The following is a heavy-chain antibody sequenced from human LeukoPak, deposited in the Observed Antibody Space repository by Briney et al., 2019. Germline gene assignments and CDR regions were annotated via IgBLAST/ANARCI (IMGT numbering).Heavy chain of an antibody. Sequence: PGGSLRLSCTASGFTFSSYWMHWVRQAPGKGLVWVSRINSDGSNTSYADSVKGRFTISRDNAKNTLYLQMNSLRAEDTAVYYCAGTSFNDDFDYWGQGTLVTVSS. CDR1: GFTFSSYW. CDR2: INSDGSNT. CDR3: AGTSFNDDFDY. V-gene: IGHV3-74*01. D-gene: IGHD2-2*01. J-gene: IGHJ4*02.